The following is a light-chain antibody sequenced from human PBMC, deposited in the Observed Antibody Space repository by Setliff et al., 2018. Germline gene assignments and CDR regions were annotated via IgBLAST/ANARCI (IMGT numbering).Light chain of an antibody. CDR2: DVT. CDR1: SSDVGGYNY. Sequence: LTQPASVSGSPGQWITISCSGTSSDVGGYNYVSWYQQHPGKAPKLMIYDVTNRPSGISNRFSGSKSGNTASLTISGLQAEDDADYYCSSYTTSGTYVFGTGTKVTVL. V-gene: IGLV2-14*03. J-gene: IGLJ1*01. CDR3: SSYTTSGTYV.